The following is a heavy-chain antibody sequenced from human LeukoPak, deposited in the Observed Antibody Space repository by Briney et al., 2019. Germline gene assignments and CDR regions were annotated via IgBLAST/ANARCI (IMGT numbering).Heavy chain of an antibody. J-gene: IGHJ4*02. CDR3: ARHASHDYGDFQLSY. CDR1: GGSISSYY. CDR2: IYYSGST. D-gene: IGHD4-17*01. V-gene: IGHV4-59*08. Sequence: SETLSLTCTVSGGSISSYYRSWIRQPPGKGLEWIGYIYYSGSTNYNPSLKSRVTISVDTSKNQFSLKLSSVTAADTAVYYCARHASHDYGDFQLSYWGQGILVTVSS.